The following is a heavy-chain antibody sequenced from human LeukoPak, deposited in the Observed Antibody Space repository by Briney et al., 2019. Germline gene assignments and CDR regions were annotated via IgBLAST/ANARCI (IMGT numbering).Heavy chain of an antibody. V-gene: IGHV3-30*04. CDR2: ISYDGTNK. D-gene: IGHD3-3*01. CDR3: ARDPSTWNGYSDY. Sequence: GGSLRLSCEASGFTFSSYAMHWVRQAPGKGLEWVAVISYDGTNKYYAGSVKGRFTISRDNSKNTLYLQMNSLRAEDTAVYYCARDPSTWNGYSDYWGQGTLVTVSS. J-gene: IGHJ4*02. CDR1: GFTFSSYA.